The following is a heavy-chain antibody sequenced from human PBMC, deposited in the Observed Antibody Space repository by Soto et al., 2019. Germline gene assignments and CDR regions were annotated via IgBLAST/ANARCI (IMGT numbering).Heavy chain of an antibody. D-gene: IGHD2-15*01. CDR3: TTDRSYDLGYCSGGSCTPAYYYYGMDV. CDR2: IKSKTDGGTT. V-gene: IGHV3-15*01. CDR1: GFTFSNAW. Sequence: KPGGSLRLSCAASGFTFSNAWMSWVRQAPGKGLEWVGRIKSKTDGGTTDYAAPVKGRFTISRDDSKNTLYLQMNSLKTEDTAVYYCTTDRSYDLGYCSGGSCTPAYYYYGMDVWGQGTTVTVSS. J-gene: IGHJ6*02.